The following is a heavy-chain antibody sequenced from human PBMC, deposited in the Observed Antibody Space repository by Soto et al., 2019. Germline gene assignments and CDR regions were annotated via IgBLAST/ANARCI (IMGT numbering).Heavy chain of an antibody. CDR1: GFSFSISP. CDR2: ISYGGTNK. J-gene: IGHJ4*02. Sequence: GGSLRLSCAASGFSFSISPMHWVRQAPGKGPEWVALISYGGTNKFYADSVKGRFTISRDNSKSTLYLQVDSLRPEDAAVYYCARDPKTSGGQHWAFNYFDSWGQGTLVTVSS. D-gene: IGHD7-27*01. V-gene: IGHV3-30-3*01. CDR3: ARDPKTSGGQHWAFNYFDS.